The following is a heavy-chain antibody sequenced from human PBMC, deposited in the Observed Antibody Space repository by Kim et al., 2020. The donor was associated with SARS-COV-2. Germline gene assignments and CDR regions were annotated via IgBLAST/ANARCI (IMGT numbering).Heavy chain of an antibody. V-gene: IGHV3-33*01. Sequence: GGSLRLSCAASGFTFSNYGMHWVRQAPGKGLEWVAVICYDGNKKYYTDSVKGRFTISRDNSKNTLYLQMNSLRAEDTAVYYCASPLYCSGGSCYSWGQGT. CDR3: ASPLYCSGGSCYS. J-gene: IGHJ4*02. CDR1: GFTFSNYG. D-gene: IGHD2-15*01. CDR2: ICYDGNKK.